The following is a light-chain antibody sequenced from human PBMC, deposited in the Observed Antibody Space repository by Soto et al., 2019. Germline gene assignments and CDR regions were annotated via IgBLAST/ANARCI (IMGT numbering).Light chain of an antibody. CDR2: AAS. Sequence: DIQMTQSPSSLSASVGDRVTITCRASQSISSYLNWYQQKPGKAPKLLIYAASSMQSGVPSRFSGSGSGTDFTLTIRSLQPEDVSNCYCQQNYSTPYTFGQGTKLEIK. CDR3: QQNYSTPYT. CDR1: QSISSY. V-gene: IGKV1-39*01. J-gene: IGKJ2*01.